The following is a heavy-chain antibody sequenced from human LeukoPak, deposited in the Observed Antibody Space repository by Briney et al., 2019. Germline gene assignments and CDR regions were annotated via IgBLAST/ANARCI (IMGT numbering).Heavy chain of an antibody. J-gene: IGHJ4*02. CDR2: IGTAGDT. Sequence: GGSLRLSCAASGFTFSSYDMHWARQATGKGLEWVSAIGTAGDTYYPGSVKGRFTISRENAKNSLYLQMNSLRAGDTAVYYCARSAADDYFDYWGQGTLVTVSS. CDR1: GFTFSSYD. V-gene: IGHV3-13*01. D-gene: IGHD2-15*01. CDR3: ARSAADDYFDY.